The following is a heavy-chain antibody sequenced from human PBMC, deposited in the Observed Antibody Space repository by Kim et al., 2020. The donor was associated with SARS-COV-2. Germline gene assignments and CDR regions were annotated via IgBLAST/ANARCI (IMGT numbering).Heavy chain of an antibody. J-gene: IGHJ6*02. Sequence: GGSLRLSCAASGFTVSSNYMSWVRQAPGKGLEWVSVIYSGGSTYYADSVKGRFTISRDNSKNTLYLQMNSLRAEDTAVYYCARDAIFTMMDYYYGMDVWGQGTTVTVSS. CDR2: IYSGGST. CDR1: GFTVSSNY. D-gene: IGHD3-22*01. V-gene: IGHV3-53*01. CDR3: ARDAIFTMMDYYYGMDV.